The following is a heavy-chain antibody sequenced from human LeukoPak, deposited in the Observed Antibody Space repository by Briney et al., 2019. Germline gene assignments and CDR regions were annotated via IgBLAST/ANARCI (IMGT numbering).Heavy chain of an antibody. CDR1: GFAVSDNY. J-gene: IGHJ5*02. Sequence: PGGSLRLSCAASGFAVSDNYMNWVRQAPGKGLEWVSVIHSGGSTYYADSVKGRFTISRDNSKNTLYLQMNSLRAEDTAVYYCARDIDSSAHFDPWGQGTLVTVSS. CDR3: ARDIDSSAHFDP. V-gene: IGHV3-66*01. CDR2: IHSGGST. D-gene: IGHD6-19*01.